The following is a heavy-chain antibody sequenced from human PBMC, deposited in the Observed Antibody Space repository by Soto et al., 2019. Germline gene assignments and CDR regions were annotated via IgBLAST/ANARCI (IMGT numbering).Heavy chain of an antibody. D-gene: IGHD2-15*01. CDR3: AKDHLKFVVVVGYYYYGMEV. CDR2: ISYDGSNK. V-gene: IGHV3-30*18. J-gene: IGHJ6*01. Sequence: PVGSLRLSCASSVFTFSSYGMHCVRRSPGKWLEWVAVISYDGSNKYYADSVKGRFTISRDNSKNTLYLQMNSLRAEDTAVYYCAKDHLKFVVVVGYYYYGMEVWGQGTTVNVSS. CDR1: VFTFSSYG.